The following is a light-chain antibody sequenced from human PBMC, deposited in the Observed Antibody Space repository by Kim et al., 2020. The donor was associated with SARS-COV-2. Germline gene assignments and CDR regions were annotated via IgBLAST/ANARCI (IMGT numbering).Light chain of an antibody. CDR1: KLGEKY. J-gene: IGLJ2*01. V-gene: IGLV3-1*01. CDR3: QAWDSSAAV. CDR2: QHD. Sequence: SYELTQPPPVSVSPGQTARITCSGDKLGEKYAFWYQQKPGQSPVLVMFQHDKRPSGISERFSGSNSGNTAILTISGTRTIDEADYYCQAWDSSAAVFGGG.